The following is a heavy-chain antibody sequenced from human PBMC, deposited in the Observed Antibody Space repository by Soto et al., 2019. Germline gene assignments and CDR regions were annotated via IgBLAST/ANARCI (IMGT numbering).Heavy chain of an antibody. Sequence: QVQLVQSGAEVKKPGSSVKVSCKASGGTFSSYAISWVRQAPGQGLEWMGGIIPIFGTANYAQKFQGRVTSTADKSTSTAYMELSSLRSEDTAVYYCARGSANYDILTGYYNVWNYGMDVWGQGTTVTVSS. D-gene: IGHD3-9*01. J-gene: IGHJ6*02. CDR3: ARGSANYDILTGYYNVWNYGMDV. CDR2: IIPIFGTA. CDR1: GGTFSSYA. V-gene: IGHV1-69*06.